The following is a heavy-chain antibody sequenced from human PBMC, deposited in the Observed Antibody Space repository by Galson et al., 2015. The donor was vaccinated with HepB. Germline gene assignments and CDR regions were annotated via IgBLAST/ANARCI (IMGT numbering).Heavy chain of an antibody. J-gene: IGHJ4*02. D-gene: IGHD3-16*01. CDR1: GFTFSRYS. CDR3: ATGGSSGPPYYFDY. V-gene: IGHV3-48*01. Sequence: SLRLSCAVSGFTFSRYSMNWVRQAPGKGLEWVSHISSSSITIYYADSVKGRFTISRDNAKNSLYLQMNSLRAEDTAVYYCATGGSSGPPYYFDYWGQGTLVTVSS. CDR2: ISSSSITI.